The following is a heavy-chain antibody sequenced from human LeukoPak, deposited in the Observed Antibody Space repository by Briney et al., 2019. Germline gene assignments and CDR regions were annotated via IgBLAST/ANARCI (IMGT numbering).Heavy chain of an antibody. Sequence: PGGSLRLSCAASGFTFSSYWMHWVRQAPGKGLVWVSRINSDGSSTTYADSVKGRFTISGDNAKNTLYLQMNSLGAEDTAVYYCARDYTIFGVVIIRNDAFDIWGQGTMVTVSS. J-gene: IGHJ3*02. V-gene: IGHV3-74*01. D-gene: IGHD3-3*01. CDR2: INSDGSST. CDR3: ARDYTIFGVVIIRNDAFDI. CDR1: GFTFSSYW.